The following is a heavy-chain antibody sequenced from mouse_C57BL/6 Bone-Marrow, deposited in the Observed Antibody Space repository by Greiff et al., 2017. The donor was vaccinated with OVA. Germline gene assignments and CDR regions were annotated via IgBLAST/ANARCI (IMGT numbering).Heavy chain of an antibody. V-gene: IGHV5-15*04. J-gene: IGHJ4*01. CDR3: ARRVYGSSYYAMDY. Sequence: DVMLVESGGGLVQPGGSLKLSCAASGFTFSDYGMEWVRQAPRKGPEWVAFISNLAYSISYADTVTGRATISRENAKNTLYLEMSSLRSEDTAMYYCARRVYGSSYYAMDYRGQGTSVTVSS. CDR1: GFTFSDYG. D-gene: IGHD1-1*01. CDR2: ISNLAYSI.